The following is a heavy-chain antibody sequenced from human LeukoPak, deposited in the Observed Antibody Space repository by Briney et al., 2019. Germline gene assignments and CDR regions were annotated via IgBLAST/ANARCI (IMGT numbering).Heavy chain of an antibody. CDR3: ARASLGYSYYYYYYMDV. J-gene: IGHJ6*03. Sequence: GGSLRLSCAASGFTFSDYYMSWIRRAPGKGLEWVSYISSSGSTIYYADSVKGRSTISRDNAKNSLYLQMNSLRAEDTAVYYCARASLGYSYYYYYYMDVWGKGTTVTISS. V-gene: IGHV3-11*01. CDR1: GFTFSDYY. CDR2: ISSSGSTI. D-gene: IGHD5-18*01.